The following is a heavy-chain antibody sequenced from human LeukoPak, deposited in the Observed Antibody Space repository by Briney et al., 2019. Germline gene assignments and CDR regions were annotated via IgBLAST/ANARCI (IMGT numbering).Heavy chain of an antibody. CDR1: GFIFSDYN. D-gene: IGHD1-14*01. V-gene: IGHV3-33*08. CDR2: MYYDGRNK. CDR3: ARKVLVPAATGADAFDV. Sequence: GGSLRLSCAGPGFIFSDYNMNWVRQAPGKGLEWVGDMYYDGRNKYYADSVKGRFTISRDNSKNTLYLQINSLRAEDTAVFYCARKVLVPAATGADAFDVWGRGTMVIVSS. J-gene: IGHJ3*01.